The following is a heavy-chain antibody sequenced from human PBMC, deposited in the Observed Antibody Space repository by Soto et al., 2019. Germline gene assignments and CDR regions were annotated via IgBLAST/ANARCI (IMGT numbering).Heavy chain of an antibody. V-gene: IGHV3-48*01. CDR3: ARRWAQWLGDY. J-gene: IGHJ4*02. D-gene: IGHD6-19*01. CDR2: ISSDSALI. Sequence: PGGSLRLSCAASGFTFSSFSMNWVRQAPGKGLEWVSYISSDSALIYYGDSVKGRFTISRDNAKNSLYLQMNSLRVEDTAIYYCARRWAQWLGDYWGLGALVTVSS. CDR1: GFTFSSFS.